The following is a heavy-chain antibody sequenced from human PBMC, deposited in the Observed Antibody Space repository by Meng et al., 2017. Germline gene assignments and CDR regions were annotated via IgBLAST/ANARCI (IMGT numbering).Heavy chain of an antibody. V-gene: IGHV1-24*01. J-gene: IGHJ4*02. D-gene: IGHD4-17*01. CDR1: GYTLTELS. Sequence: ASVKVSCKVSGYTLTELSMHWVRQAPGKGLEWMGGFDPEDGETIYAQKFQGRVTMTEDTSTDTAYMELSSLRSEDTAVYYWATPRYGYYGYDYWGQGTLVTVSS. CDR2: FDPEDGET. CDR3: ATPRYGYYGYDY.